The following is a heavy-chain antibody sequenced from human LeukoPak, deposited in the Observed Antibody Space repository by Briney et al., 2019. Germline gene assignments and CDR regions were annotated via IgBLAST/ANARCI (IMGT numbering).Heavy chain of an antibody. V-gene: IGHV4-4*07. J-gene: IGHJ2*01. CDR1: GGSISSYY. Sequence: SETLSLSCTVSGGSISSYYWSWIRQPAGKGLEWVGRIYTSGSTNYNPSLKSRVTMSVDTSKNQFSLKLRSVTAADTAVYYCARDARRKALDYDFWSGYQYWYIDLWGRGTLVTVSS. D-gene: IGHD3-3*01. CDR2: IYTSGST. CDR3: ARDARRKALDYDFWSGYQYWYIDL.